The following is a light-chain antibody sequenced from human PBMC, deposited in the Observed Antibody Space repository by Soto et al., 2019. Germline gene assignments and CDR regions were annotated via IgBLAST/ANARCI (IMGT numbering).Light chain of an antibody. V-gene: IGLV2-14*01. CDR3: SSYTSATTYV. CDR1: SSDVGAYNY. Sequence: QSALTQPASVSGSPGQSITISCTGTSSDVGAYNYDSWYQQHPGKVPKLIIYDVNNRPSGVSNRFSGSKSGNTASLTISGLQTEHEADYYCSSYTSATTYVFGTGTKVTVL. J-gene: IGLJ1*01. CDR2: DVN.